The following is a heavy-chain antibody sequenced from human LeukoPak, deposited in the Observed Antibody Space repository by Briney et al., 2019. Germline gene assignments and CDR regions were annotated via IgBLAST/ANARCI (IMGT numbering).Heavy chain of an antibody. CDR3: ARERTDYYGSGSHFDY. J-gene: IGHJ4*02. Sequence: GGSLRLSCAASGFTFSSYAMSWVRQAPGKGLEWVSAISGSGGSTYYADSVKGRFTISRDNSKNTLYLQMNSLRAEDTAVYYCARERTDYYGSGSHFDYWGQGTLVTVSS. CDR1: GFTFSSYA. V-gene: IGHV3-23*01. D-gene: IGHD3-10*01. CDR2: ISGSGGST.